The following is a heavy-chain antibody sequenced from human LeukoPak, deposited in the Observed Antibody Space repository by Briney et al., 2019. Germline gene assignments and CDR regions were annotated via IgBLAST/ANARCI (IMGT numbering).Heavy chain of an antibody. V-gene: IGHV4-38-2*01. CDR1: GYSISNGYY. J-gene: IGHJ6*03. Sequence: SETLSLTCAVSGYSISNGYYWVWIRQPPGRGLEWIGSLYHSDSAYYNTSLRSRVSMSVDTSKNQFSLTLSFVTAADTAAYYCARQHDSYYYYYIDAWGSGTTVTVSS. CDR3: ARQHDSYYYYYIDA. CDR2: LYHSDSA.